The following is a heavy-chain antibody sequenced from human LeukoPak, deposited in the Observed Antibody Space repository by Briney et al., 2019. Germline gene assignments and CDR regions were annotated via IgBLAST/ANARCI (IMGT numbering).Heavy chain of an antibody. Sequence: GASVKVSCKASGYTLTTFDINWVRQATGQGLEWMGWMNPSSGNTGYAQKFQDRVSMTRNTSINTAYMELSSLRSEDTAVYYCARSLAGRSYYYYMDPWGNGTTVTVSS. D-gene: IGHD6-6*01. J-gene: IGHJ6*03. CDR3: ARSLAGRSYYYYMDP. CDR2: MNPSSGNT. V-gene: IGHV1-8*01. CDR1: GYTLTTFD.